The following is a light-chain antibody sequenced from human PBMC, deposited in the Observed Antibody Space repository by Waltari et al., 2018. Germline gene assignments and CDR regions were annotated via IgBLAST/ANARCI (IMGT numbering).Light chain of an antibody. CDR2: GNY. CDR1: SSTIGSNS. J-gene: IGLJ2*01. V-gene: IGLV1-44*01. CDR3: AAWDDSLNGVV. Sequence: QSVLTQPPSASGTPGQRVTISCSGSSSTIGSNSVNWYPQLPGTAPKLLIYGNYQRPSGVPDRVSGSKSGTSASLAISGLQSEDEADYYCAAWDDSLNGVVFGGGTKLTV.